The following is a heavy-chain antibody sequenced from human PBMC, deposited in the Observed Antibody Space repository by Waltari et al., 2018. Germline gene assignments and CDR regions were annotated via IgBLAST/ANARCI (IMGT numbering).Heavy chain of an antibody. V-gene: IGHV3-30*18. CDR2: IVYDGSQK. CDR1: GFTFSSHG. CDR3: AKDRLSDARGTYSFGTDV. Sequence: QVQLVESGGGVVQPGRSLRLSCAVSGFTFSSHGMHWGRQAPGKGLEWVAVIVYDGSQKYYADSVKGRFIISRDNSKSTMYLQMNSLRSDDTAVYFCAKDRLSDARGTYSFGTDVWGQGTTVTVS. J-gene: IGHJ6*02. D-gene: IGHD3-10*02.